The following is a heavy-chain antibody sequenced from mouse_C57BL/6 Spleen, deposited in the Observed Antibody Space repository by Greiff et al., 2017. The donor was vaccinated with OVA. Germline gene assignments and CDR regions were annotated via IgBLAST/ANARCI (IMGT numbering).Heavy chain of an antibody. D-gene: IGHD2-2*01. V-gene: IGHV1-53*01. CDR3: ARFPPGYDDAMDY. CDR2: INPSNGGT. J-gene: IGHJ4*01. Sequence: VQLQQSGTELVKPGASVKLSCKASGYTFTSYWMHWVKQRPGQGLEWIGNINPSNGGTNYNEKFKSKATLTVDKSSSTAYMQLSSLTSEDSAVYYCARFPPGYDDAMDYWGQGTSVTVSS. CDR1: GYTFTSYW.